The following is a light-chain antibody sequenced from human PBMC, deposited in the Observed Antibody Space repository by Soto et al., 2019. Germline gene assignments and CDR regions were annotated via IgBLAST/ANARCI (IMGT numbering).Light chain of an antibody. V-gene: IGLV1-44*01. Sequence: QSVLTQPPSASGTPGQRVTVSRSRSSSNIASNTVNWYQQLPGTAPKLLIYSNDQRPSGVPDRFSASKSGTSASLAISGLQSEDEADYYCASWDDSLNGHVFGTGTKVTVL. CDR1: SSNIASNT. CDR3: ASWDDSLNGHV. J-gene: IGLJ1*01. CDR2: SND.